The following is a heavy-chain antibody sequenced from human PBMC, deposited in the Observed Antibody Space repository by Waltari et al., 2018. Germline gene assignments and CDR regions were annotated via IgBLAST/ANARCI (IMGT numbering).Heavy chain of an antibody. CDR1: GYSIRSGYD. J-gene: IGHJ4*02. D-gene: IGHD1-26*01. CDR3: ARHQVGGRDFEY. V-gene: IGHV4-38-2*01. Sequence: QVQLHESGPGLVKSSETLSLTCAVSGYSIRSGYDWGWIRQPPGKGLEWIGALYQSGSTYYNPSLKSRITISLDTSKNQFSLKLNSVTAADTAVYYCARHQVGGRDFEYWGQGTLVTVSS. CDR2: LYQSGST.